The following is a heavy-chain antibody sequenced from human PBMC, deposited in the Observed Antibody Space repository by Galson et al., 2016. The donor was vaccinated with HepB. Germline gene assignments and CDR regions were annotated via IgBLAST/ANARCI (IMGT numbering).Heavy chain of an antibody. D-gene: IGHD2-21*01. CDR3: ARDDIVCGGDCYSSGKDV. V-gene: IGHV4-59*01. J-gene: IGHJ6*02. CDR2: IYYSGNA. Sequence: SETLSLTCTVSGGSISSYYWNWIRQPPGKGLEWIGSIYYSGNANYNPSLKSRVTISVDTSKNQFSLKLISVTAADTAVYYCARDDIVCGGDCYSSGKDVWGQGTTVTVSS. CDR1: GGSISSYY.